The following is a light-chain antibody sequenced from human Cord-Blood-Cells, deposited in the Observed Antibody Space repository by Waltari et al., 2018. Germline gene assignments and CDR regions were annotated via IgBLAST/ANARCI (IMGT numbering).Light chain of an antibody. Sequence: QSALTPPASVSGSLGQSITISCLGTSSDVGGYYLVSWYQQHPGKAPKLMIYEVSKRRSGVSNRFSGSKSVNTASLTSSGLQAEDEADYCCGSDAGSWVFGGGTKRTVL. CDR1: SSDVGGYYL. J-gene: IGLJ3*02. V-gene: IGLV2-23*02. CDR2: EVS. CDR3: GSDAGSWV.